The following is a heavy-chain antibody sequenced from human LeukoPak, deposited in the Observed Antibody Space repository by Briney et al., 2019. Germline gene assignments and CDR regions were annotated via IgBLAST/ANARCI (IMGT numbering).Heavy chain of an antibody. D-gene: IGHD3-22*01. CDR1: GGTFSSYA. CDR3: AGGYYDSSGYSDY. CDR2: INAGNGNT. Sequence: GASVKVSCKASGGTFSSYAISWVRQAPGQRLEWMGWINAGNGNTKYSQKFQGRVTITRDTSASTAYMKLSSPRSEDTAVYYCAGGYYDSSGYSDYWGQGTLVTVSS. V-gene: IGHV1-3*01. J-gene: IGHJ4*02.